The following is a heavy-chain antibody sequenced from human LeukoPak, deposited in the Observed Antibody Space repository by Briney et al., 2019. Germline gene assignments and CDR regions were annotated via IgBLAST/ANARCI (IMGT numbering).Heavy chain of an antibody. CDR3: ARVGLGYYYDTSGYFDS. CDR2: IFYTGNT. Sequence: PSETLSLTCTVSGDSIISSTYFWGWIRQPPGKGLEWLGTIFYTGNTYYKPSLRSRVTISVDTSRNQFSLRLSSVTAADTAVYYCARVGLGYYYDTSGYFDSWGQGTLVTVSS. V-gene: IGHV4-39*07. J-gene: IGHJ4*02. D-gene: IGHD3-22*01. CDR1: GDSIISSTYF.